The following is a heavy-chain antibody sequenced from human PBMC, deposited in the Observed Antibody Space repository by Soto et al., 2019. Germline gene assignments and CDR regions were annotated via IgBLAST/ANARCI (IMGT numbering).Heavy chain of an antibody. J-gene: IGHJ5*02. D-gene: IGHD2-8*01. Sequence: EVQLLESGGGLVQPGGSLRLSCATSGFTFSTFALSWVRQVPGRALEWVSTISGSGGHTYYADSVKGRFVVSRDNDKNTVYLHMNSLTGEDTAIYFCAKVEMGWFAHWGQGTQVTVSS. V-gene: IGHV3-23*01. CDR1: GFTFSTFA. CDR3: AKVEMGWFAH. CDR2: ISGSGGHT.